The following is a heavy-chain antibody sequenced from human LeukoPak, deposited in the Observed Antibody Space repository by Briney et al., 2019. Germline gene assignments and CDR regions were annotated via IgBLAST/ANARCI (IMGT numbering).Heavy chain of an antibody. CDR3: ARHVKAGRLEYFQH. V-gene: IGHV4-59*08. Sequence: SETMSLTCTVSGGSISSYYWSWIRQPPGKGLEWIGYIYYSGSTNYNPSLKSRVTISVDTSKNQFSLKLSSVTAADTAVYYCARHVKAGRLEYFQHWGQGTLVTVSS. D-gene: IGHD6-25*01. CDR2: IYYSGST. J-gene: IGHJ1*01. CDR1: GGSISSYY.